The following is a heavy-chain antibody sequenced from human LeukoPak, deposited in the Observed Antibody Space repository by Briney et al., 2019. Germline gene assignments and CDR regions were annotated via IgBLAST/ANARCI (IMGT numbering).Heavy chain of an antibody. Sequence: SETLSLTCAVSGSSIGTFSYWAWIRQSPGKGLEWIGTIDPSGTTFHSPSLRSRVTLSVDTSKIHFSLNLSSVTAADTAVYYCARDVRDYYGSTPDKQRHYYFDFWGRGTLVTVSS. J-gene: IGHJ4*02. D-gene: IGHD3-10*01. CDR1: GSSIGTFSY. CDR2: IDPSGTT. CDR3: ARDVRDYYGSTPDKQRHYYFDF. V-gene: IGHV4-38-2*02.